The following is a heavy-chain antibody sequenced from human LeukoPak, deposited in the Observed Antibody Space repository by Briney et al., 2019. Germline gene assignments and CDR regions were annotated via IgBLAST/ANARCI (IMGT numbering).Heavy chain of an antibody. D-gene: IGHD3-10*01. CDR3: AKDRDFYGSGTDYYMDV. Sequence: GGSLRLSCAASGFTFDDYGMSWVRQAPGKGLEWVSGINWNGGSTGYADSVKGRFTISRDNSKNTLYLQMNSLRAEDTAVYYCAKDRDFYGSGTDYYMDVWGKGTTVTISS. CDR1: GFTFDDYG. J-gene: IGHJ6*03. CDR2: INWNGGST. V-gene: IGHV3-20*04.